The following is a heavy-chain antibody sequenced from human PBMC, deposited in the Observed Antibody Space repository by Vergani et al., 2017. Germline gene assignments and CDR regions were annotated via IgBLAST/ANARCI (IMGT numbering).Heavy chain of an antibody. V-gene: IGHV5-51*01. J-gene: IGHJ4*02. CDR3: ARHTTYTDS. CDR1: EYSFGNYW. CDR2: IYPANSVT. Sequence: EVELVQSGPEMRKPGESLKISCKGSEYSFGNYWIGWLRQMPGKGLEWMGIIYPANSVTRYSPSFQGQVTISADKSISTAFLQWDSLKASDTALYYCARHTTYTDSWGQGTLVTVSS. D-gene: IGHD1-1*01.